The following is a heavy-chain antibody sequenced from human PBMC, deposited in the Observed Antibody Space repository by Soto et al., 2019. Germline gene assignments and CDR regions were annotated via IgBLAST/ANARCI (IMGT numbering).Heavy chain of an antibody. CDR3: TRSGGSYSFGY. CDR2: IRSKTHNYAT. D-gene: IGHD1-26*01. J-gene: IGHJ4*02. Sequence: EVQLVESGGGLVQPGESLKLSCAASGFTLSGSAVHWVRQAYGKGLEWVGRIRSKTHNYATDYIASVKGRFTMSRDDSNNTAYLQRNGLKTDDTAVYYCTRSGGSYSFGYWCQGTLVTVSS. V-gene: IGHV3-73*02. CDR1: GFTLSGSA.